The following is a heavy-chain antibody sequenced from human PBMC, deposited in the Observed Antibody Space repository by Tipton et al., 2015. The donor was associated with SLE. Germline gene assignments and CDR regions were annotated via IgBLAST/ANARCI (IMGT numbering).Heavy chain of an antibody. Sequence: TLSLTCTVSGGSISSGDYYCIWICQPPGKGLEWIGSIYYRGSPYYNPSLKSRVTISVDTSKNQFSLKLTSVTAADTALYYCAAGHTFGGVIVIWGQGPLVTVSS. CDR3: AAGHTFGGVIVI. D-gene: IGHD3-16*02. CDR1: GGSISSGDYY. CDR2: IYYRGSP. J-gene: IGHJ4*02. V-gene: IGHV4-39*07.